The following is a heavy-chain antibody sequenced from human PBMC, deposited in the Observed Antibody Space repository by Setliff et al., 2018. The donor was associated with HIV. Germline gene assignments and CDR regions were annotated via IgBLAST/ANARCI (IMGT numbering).Heavy chain of an antibody. CDR1: GGSFSDYY. Sequence: PSETLSLTCAVYGGSFSDYYWSWIRQPPGKGLEWIGEINHSGSTNYNPSLKSRVTISVDTSKNQFSLKLSSVTAADTAMYFCARESPDGLDYWGQGMLVTVSS. V-gene: IGHV4-34*01. CDR3: ARESPDGLDY. J-gene: IGHJ4*02. D-gene: IGHD2-8*01. CDR2: INHSGST.